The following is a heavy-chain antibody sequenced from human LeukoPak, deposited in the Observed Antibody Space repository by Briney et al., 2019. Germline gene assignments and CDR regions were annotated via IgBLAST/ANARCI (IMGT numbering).Heavy chain of an antibody. V-gene: IGHV3-23*01. CDR2: ISGSGGST. Sequence: PGGSPRLSCAASGFTFSSYAMSWVRQAPGKGLEWVSAISGSGGSTYYADSVKGRFTISRDNSKNTLYLQMNSLRAEDAAVYYCAKGRLALVAGTSFDYWGQGTLVTVSS. CDR1: GFTFSSYA. CDR3: AKGRLALVAGTSFDY. D-gene: IGHD6-19*01. J-gene: IGHJ4*02.